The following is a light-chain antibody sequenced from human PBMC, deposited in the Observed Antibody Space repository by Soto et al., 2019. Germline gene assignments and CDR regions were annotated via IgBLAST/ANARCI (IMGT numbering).Light chain of an antibody. Sequence: EIVLTQSPGTLSLSPGERATLSCRASQSVSSSYLAWYQQKPGQAPRLLIYGASSRATGIPDRFSGSGSGTDFTLTISRLEPEDFATFFCQQLNGYPLTFGGGTKVEI. J-gene: IGKJ4*01. CDR2: GAS. V-gene: IGKV3-20*01. CDR1: QSVSSSY. CDR3: QQLNGYPLT.